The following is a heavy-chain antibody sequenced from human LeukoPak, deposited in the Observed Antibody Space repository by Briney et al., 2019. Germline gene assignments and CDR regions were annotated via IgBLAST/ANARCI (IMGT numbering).Heavy chain of an antibody. D-gene: IGHD5-18*01. Sequence: GESLKISCKGSGYSFTSYWIGWVRQMPGKRLERMGIIYPGDSDTRYSPSFQGQVTISADKSISTAYLRWSSLKASDTAMYYCARLMGYSYGSLDCWGQGTLVTVSS. CDR2: IYPGDSDT. CDR3: ARLMGYSYGSLDC. CDR1: GYSFTSYW. J-gene: IGHJ4*02. V-gene: IGHV5-51*01.